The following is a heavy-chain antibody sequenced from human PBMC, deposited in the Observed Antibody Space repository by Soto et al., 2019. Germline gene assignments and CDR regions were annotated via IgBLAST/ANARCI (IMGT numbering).Heavy chain of an antibody. J-gene: IGHJ5*02. Sequence: QVTVKESGPVLVKPTETLTLTCTVSGFSLSNAGLGVSWIRQPPGKALEWLAHIFSNDEKSYSTSLKSRLTISKATYKTQALLTMTNMDPVDTATYYCASTYSTSWYWFDPWGQGTLVTVSS. CDR2: IFSNDEK. CDR3: ASTYSTSWYWFDP. V-gene: IGHV2-26*04. CDR1: GFSLSNAGLG. D-gene: IGHD6-13*01.